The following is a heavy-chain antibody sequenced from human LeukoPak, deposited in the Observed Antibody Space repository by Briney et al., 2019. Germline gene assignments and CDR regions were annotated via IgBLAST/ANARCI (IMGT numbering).Heavy chain of an antibody. CDR2: IYHSGST. Sequence: PSETLSLTCTVSGGSISSSNYYWGWIRQPPGKGLEWIGSIYHSGSTYYNPSLKSRVTISVDTSKNQFSLKLSSVTAADTAVYYCARGESIAARRDWGQGTLVTVSS. J-gene: IGHJ4*02. D-gene: IGHD6-6*01. CDR1: GGSISSSNYY. CDR3: ARGESIAARRD. V-gene: IGHV4-39*01.